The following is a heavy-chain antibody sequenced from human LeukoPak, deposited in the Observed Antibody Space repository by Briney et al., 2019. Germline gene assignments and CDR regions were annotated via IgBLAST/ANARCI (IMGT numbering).Heavy chain of an antibody. CDR1: GFTFSSYG. Sequence: GGSLRLSCAASGFTFSSYGMHWVRQAPGKGLEWVAFIRYDGSNKYYADSVKGRFTISRDNSKNTLYLQMNSLRAEDTAVYYCATDYYYDDSGYYYWGQGTLVTVSS. J-gene: IGHJ4*02. V-gene: IGHV3-30*02. D-gene: IGHD3-22*01. CDR2: IRYDGSNK. CDR3: ATDYYYDDSGYYY.